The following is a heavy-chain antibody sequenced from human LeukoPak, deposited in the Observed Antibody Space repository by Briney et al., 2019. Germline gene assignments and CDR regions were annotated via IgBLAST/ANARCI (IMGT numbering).Heavy chain of an antibody. D-gene: IGHD3-10*01. CDR2: ISGSGGST. CDR1: GFTFSSYA. J-gene: IGHJ6*03. CDR3: ARDYYGSGSYSNYYYYYMDV. Sequence: GGSLRLSCAASGFTFSSYAMSWVRQAPGKGLEWVSAISGSGGSTYYADSVKGRFTISRDNSKNTLYLQMNSLRAEDTAVYYCARDYYGSGSYSNYYYYYMDVWGKGTTVTISS. V-gene: IGHV3-23*01.